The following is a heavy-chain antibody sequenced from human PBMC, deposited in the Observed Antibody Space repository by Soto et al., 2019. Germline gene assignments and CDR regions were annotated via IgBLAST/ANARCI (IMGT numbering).Heavy chain of an antibody. D-gene: IGHD6-19*01. V-gene: IGHV1-3*01. CDR3: ARGGSGSGSAFDI. CDR2: INAGNGNT. J-gene: IGHJ3*02. Sequence: ASVKVSCKASGYTFTSYAMHWVRQAPGQRLEWMGWINAGNGNTKYSQKFQGRVTITRDTSASTAYVELSSLRSEDTAVYYCARGGSGSGSAFDIWGQGTMVTVSS. CDR1: GYTFTSYA.